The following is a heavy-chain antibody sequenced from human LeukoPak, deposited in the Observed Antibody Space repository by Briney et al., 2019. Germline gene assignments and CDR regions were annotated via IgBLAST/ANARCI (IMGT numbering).Heavy chain of an antibody. CDR3: ALGGSGSYYNGALGWFDP. V-gene: IGHV1-2*02. D-gene: IGHD3-10*01. CDR2: INPNSGGT. J-gene: IGHJ5*02. CDR1: GYTFTGYY. Sequence: ASVKVSCKASGYTFTGYYMHWVRQAPGQGLEWMGWINPNSGGTNYAQKFQGRVTMTRDTSISTAYMELSRLRSDDTAVYYCALGGSGSYYNGALGWFDPWGQGTLVTVSS.